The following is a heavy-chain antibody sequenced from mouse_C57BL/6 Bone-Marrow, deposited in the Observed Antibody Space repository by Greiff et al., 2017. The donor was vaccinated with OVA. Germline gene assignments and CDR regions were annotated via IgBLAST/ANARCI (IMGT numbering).Heavy chain of an antibody. CDR3: ARLYPDY. CDR1: GFSLTSYG. J-gene: IGHJ2*01. Sequence: VQLQQSGPGLVQPSQSLSITCTVSGFSLTSYGVHWVRQSPGKGLEWLGVIWSGGSTDYNAAFISRLSISKDNSKSQVFFKMNSLQADDTAIYYCARLYPDYWGQGTTLTVSS. D-gene: IGHD2-12*01. CDR2: IWSGGST. V-gene: IGHV2-2*01.